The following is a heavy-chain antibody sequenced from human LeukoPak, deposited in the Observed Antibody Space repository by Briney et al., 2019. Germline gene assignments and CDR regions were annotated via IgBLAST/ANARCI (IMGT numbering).Heavy chain of an antibody. Sequence: PGGSLRLSCAASGFTFSSYEMNWVRQAPGKGLEWVSYISSSGSTIYYADSVKGRFTISRDNAKNSLYLQMNSLRAEDTAVYYCARESVDTAKGGFDPWGQGTLVTVSS. CDR3: ARESVDTAKGGFDP. CDR1: GFTFSSYE. D-gene: IGHD5-18*01. CDR2: ISSSGSTI. J-gene: IGHJ5*02. V-gene: IGHV3-48*03.